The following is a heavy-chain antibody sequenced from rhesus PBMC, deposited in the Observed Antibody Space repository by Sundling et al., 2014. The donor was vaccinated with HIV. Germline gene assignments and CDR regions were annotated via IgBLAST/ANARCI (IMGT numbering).Heavy chain of an antibody. CDR1: GGSISESYR. Sequence: QVQLQESGPGVVKPSETLSLTCGVSGGSISESYRWTWIRQPPGKRLEWIGYVYGTTTSSKNNPSLKSRVTISKDTSKNHFSLNLSSVTAADTAVYFCARSYYDIHYGFDSWGQGVVVTVSS. CDR3: ARSYYDIHYGFDS. J-gene: IGHJ6*01. V-gene: IGHV4S10*01. CDR2: VYGTTTSS. D-gene: IGHD3-40*01.